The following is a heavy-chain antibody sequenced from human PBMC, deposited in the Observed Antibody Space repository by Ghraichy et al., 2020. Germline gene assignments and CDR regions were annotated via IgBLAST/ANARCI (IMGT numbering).Heavy chain of an antibody. CDR1: GFTFSSYA. J-gene: IGHJ4*02. D-gene: IGHD1-26*01. CDR3: AKEYSGSYFPLAFDY. Sequence: GESLNISCAASGFTFSSYAMSWVRQAPGKGLEWVSAISGSGGSTYYADSVKGRFTISRDNSKNTLYLQMNSLRAEDTAVYYCAKEYSGSYFPLAFDYWGQGTLVTVSS. CDR2: ISGSGGST. V-gene: IGHV3-23*01.